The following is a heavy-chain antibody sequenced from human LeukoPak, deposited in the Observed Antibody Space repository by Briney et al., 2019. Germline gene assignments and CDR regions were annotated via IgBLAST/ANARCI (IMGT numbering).Heavy chain of an antibody. Sequence: PGGSLRLSCAASEFTVSSNYMSWVRQAPGKGLEWVSAISGSSGHTYYADSVKGRFTISRDNSKNTLYLQMNSLRAEDTAVYYCAKVGFSEMEWLLYSDHWGQGTLVTVSS. D-gene: IGHD3-3*01. J-gene: IGHJ4*02. V-gene: IGHV3-23*01. CDR2: ISGSSGHT. CDR3: AKVGFSEMEWLLYSDH. CDR1: EFTVSSNY.